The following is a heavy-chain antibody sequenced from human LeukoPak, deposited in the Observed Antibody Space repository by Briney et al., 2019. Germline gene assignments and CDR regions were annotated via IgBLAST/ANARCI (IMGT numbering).Heavy chain of an antibody. CDR3: ARVPYYDFWSRKYYFDY. CDR2: INHSGST. Sequence: SETLSLTCAVYGGSFSGYYWSWIRQPPGKGLEWIGEINHSGSTNYNPSLKSRVTISVDTSKDQFSLKLSSVTAADTAVYYCARVPYYDFWSRKYYFDYWGQGTLVTVSS. V-gene: IGHV4-34*01. D-gene: IGHD3-3*01. J-gene: IGHJ4*02. CDR1: GGSFSGYY.